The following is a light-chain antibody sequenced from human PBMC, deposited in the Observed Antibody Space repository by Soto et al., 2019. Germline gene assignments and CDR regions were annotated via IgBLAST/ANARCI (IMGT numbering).Light chain of an antibody. CDR3: QSYDSSLRGWV. CDR1: SSNIGAGYD. J-gene: IGLJ3*02. CDR2: GNS. Sequence: SVLTPPPSVSGAPGQRVTISCTGSSSNIGAGYDVHWYQQLPGTAPKLLIYGNSNRPSGVPDRFSGSRSGTSASLAITGLQAEDEADYYCQSYDSSLRGWVFGGGTKLTV. V-gene: IGLV1-40*01.